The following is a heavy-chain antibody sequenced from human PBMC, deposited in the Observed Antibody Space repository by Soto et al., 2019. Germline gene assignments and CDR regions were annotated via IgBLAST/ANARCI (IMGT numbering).Heavy chain of an antibody. CDR2: IFPLTDIP. J-gene: IGHJ4*02. Sequence: SLKVSCKASGGTFRNYPINWVRQAPGQGLEWMGSIFPLTDIPDYAQNFQARLTISADKSTSTAYMELSSLTSDDTAMYFCARGPLVVLNYFESWGQGTLVTVSS. V-gene: IGHV1-69*04. CDR3: ARGPLVVLNYFES. CDR1: GGTFRNYP.